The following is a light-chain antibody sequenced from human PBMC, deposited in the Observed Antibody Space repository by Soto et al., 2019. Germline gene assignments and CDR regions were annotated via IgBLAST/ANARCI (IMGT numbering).Light chain of an antibody. J-gene: IGKJ4*01. CDR3: QQANSFPLT. CDR2: ATS. CDR1: QAINNW. V-gene: IGKV1-12*01. Sequence: DIQMTQSPPSVSASVGDRVTITCRASQAINNWLAWYQQKPGHAPKLLIYATSTLQTGVPSRFSGSGSGTDFTLTISSLQPEDFATYYCQQANSFPLTFGGGTKVVFK.